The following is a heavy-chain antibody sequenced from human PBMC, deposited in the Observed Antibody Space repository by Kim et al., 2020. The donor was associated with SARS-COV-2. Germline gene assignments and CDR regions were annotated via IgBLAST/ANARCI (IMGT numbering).Heavy chain of an antibody. V-gene: IGHV3-23*01. CDR2: K. J-gene: IGHJ4*02. Sequence: KYYADSLNGRFTSSRDSSKYRLYLQMNSLRAEDTAIYYCAKDGGSYYFDYGGQGTLVTVSS. D-gene: IGHD1-26*01. CDR3: AKDGGSYYFDY.